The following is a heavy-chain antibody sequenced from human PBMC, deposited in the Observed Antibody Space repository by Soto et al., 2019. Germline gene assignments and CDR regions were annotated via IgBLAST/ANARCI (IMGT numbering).Heavy chain of an antibody. CDR3: ARPGPYSSSTPPDY. D-gene: IGHD6-6*01. V-gene: IGHV5-10-1*01. CDR1: GYSFTSYW. J-gene: IGHJ4*02. CDR2: IDPSDSYT. Sequence: GESLKISCKASGYSFTSYWISWVRQMPGKGLEWMGRIDPSDSYTNYSPSFQGHVTISADKSISTAYLQWSSLKASDTAMYYCARPGPYSSSTPPDYWGQGTLVTVSS.